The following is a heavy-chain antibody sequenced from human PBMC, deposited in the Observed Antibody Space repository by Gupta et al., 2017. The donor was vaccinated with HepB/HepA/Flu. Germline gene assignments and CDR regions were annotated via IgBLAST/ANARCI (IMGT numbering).Heavy chain of an antibody. Sequence: QVQLVQSGAEVKKPGASVKVSCKASGYTFTSYGISWVRQAPGQGLEWMGWISAYNGNTNYAQKLQGRVTMTTDTSTSTAYMELRSLRSDDTAVYYCARAPDETAAGTSYYYYGMDVWGQGTTVTVSS. D-gene: IGHD6-13*01. CDR2: ISAYNGNT. CDR3: ARAPDETAAGTSYYYYGMDV. J-gene: IGHJ6*02. V-gene: IGHV1-18*01. CDR1: GYTFTSYG.